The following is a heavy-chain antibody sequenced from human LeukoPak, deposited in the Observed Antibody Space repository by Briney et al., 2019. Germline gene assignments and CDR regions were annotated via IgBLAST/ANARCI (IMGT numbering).Heavy chain of an antibody. J-gene: IGHJ4*02. Sequence: GGSLRLSCAASGFTFSRYAMSWVRQAPGKGLEWVSAISGSGGSTYYADSVKGRFTISRDNSKNTLYLQMNSLRAEDTAVYYCAKGTKALVYYDSSGYYSSWDYWGQGTLVTVSS. CDR1: GFTFSRYA. CDR2: ISGSGGST. CDR3: AKGTKALVYYDSSGYYSSWDY. V-gene: IGHV3-23*01. D-gene: IGHD3-22*01.